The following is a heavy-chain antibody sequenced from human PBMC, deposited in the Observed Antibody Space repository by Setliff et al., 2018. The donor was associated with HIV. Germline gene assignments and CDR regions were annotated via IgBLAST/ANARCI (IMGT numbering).Heavy chain of an antibody. Sequence: SETLSLTCTVSGGSISSGNYYWSWIRQPAGKGLEWIGRIYTSGSTNYNPSLKSRVTIPLDTSKNQFSLNLSSVTAADTAVYYCARRSPGGGYYMDVWGGGTTVTVSS. J-gene: IGHJ6*03. CDR1: GGSISSGNYY. D-gene: IGHD3-16*01. CDR2: IYTSGST. V-gene: IGHV4-61*02. CDR3: ARRSPGGGYYMDV.